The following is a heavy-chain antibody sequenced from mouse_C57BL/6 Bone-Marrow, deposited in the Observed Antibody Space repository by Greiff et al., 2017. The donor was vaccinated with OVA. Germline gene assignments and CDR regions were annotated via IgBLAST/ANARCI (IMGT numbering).Heavy chain of an antibody. J-gene: IGHJ3*01. CDR2: ISSGSSTI. CDR1: GFTFSDYG. D-gene: IGHD2-3*01. CDR3: ANARDGYSAWFAY. V-gene: IGHV5-17*01. Sequence: EVKLVESGGGLVKPGGSLKLSCAASGFTFSDYGMHWVRQAPEKGLEWVAYISSGSSTIYYADTVKGRFTISRDNAKNTLFLQMTSLRYEDTAMYYCANARDGYSAWFAYWGQGTLVTVSA.